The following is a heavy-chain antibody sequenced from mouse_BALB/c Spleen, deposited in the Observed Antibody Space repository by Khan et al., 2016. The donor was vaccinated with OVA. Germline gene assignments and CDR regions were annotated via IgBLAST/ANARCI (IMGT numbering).Heavy chain of an antibody. CDR3: TRHGYVAWFTY. V-gene: IGHV1S135*01. Sequence: VQLQQSGPELMKPGASVKISCKASGYSFTTYYIHWMMQSHGKSLEWIGYIDPFSGGTTYNQKFKGKATLTADSSSSTAYIHLSNLTSEDSAVYYGTRHGYVAWFTYWGQGTLVTVSS. D-gene: IGHD2-2*01. CDR2: IDPFSGGT. CDR1: GYSFTTYY. J-gene: IGHJ3*01.